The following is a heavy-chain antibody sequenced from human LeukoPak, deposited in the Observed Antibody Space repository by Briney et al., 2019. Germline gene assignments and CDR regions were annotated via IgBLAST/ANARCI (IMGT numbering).Heavy chain of an antibody. CDR1: GGTFSSYA. J-gene: IGHJ6*02. D-gene: IGHD1-26*01. V-gene: IGHV1-69*04. CDR2: IIPILGIA. Sequence: ASVTVSCKASGGTFSSYAISWVRQAPGQGLERMGRIIPILGIANYARKFQGRVTITADKSTSTAYMELSSLRSEDTAVYYCARVGGSYYYYYGMDVWGQGTTVTVSS. CDR3: ARVGGSYYYYYGMDV.